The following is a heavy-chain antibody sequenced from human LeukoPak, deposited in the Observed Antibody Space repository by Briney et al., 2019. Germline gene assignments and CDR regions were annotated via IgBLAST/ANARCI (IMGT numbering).Heavy chain of an antibody. CDR2: IIPIFGTA. D-gene: IGHD3-22*01. CDR3: ARVRLNYYDSSGYFDY. V-gene: IGHV1-69*05. J-gene: IGHJ4*02. Sequence: SVKVSCEASGVTFSSYAISWVRQAPGQGLEWMGRIIPIFGTANYAQKFQGRVTITTDESTSTAYMELSSLRSEDTAVYYCARVRLNYYDSSGYFDYWGQGTLVTVSS. CDR1: GVTFSSYA.